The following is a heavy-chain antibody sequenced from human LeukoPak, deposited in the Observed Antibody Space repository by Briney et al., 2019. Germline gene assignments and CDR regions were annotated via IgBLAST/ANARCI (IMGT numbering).Heavy chain of an antibody. CDR1: GYSFTSYW. D-gene: IGHD3-9*01. CDR3: ARVLGDYDILTGYSTNWFDP. Sequence: HGESLKISCKGSGYSFTSYWISWVRQMPGKGLEWMGRIDPSDSYTNYSPSFQGHVTISADKSISTAYLQWSSLKASDTAMYYCARVLGDYDILTGYSTNWFDPWGQGTLVTVSS. CDR2: IDPSDSYT. J-gene: IGHJ5*02. V-gene: IGHV5-10-1*01.